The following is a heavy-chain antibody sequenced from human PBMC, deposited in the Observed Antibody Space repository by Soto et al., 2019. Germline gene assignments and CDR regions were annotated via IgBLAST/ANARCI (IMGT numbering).Heavy chain of an antibody. CDR2: MYYSGST. V-gene: IGHV4-39*01. D-gene: IGHD5-18*01. CDR1: GGSISSSSYY. CDR3: ARLKGEMATAAFDY. J-gene: IGHJ4*02. Sequence: SETLSLTCTVSGGSISSSSYYWGWIRQPPGKGLEWIGSMYYSGSTYYNPSLKSRVTISVDTSKNQFSLRLSSVTAADTAVYYCARLKGEMATAAFDYWGQGTLVTVSS.